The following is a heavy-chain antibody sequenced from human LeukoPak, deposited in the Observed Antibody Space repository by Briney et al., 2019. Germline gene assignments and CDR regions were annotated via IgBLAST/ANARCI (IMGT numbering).Heavy chain of an antibody. CDR1: GGSLSRGGYH. J-gene: IGHJ6*02. CDR2: IYYSGCT. D-gene: IGHD3-10*01. CDR3: ARVYGSGSHYGMDV. V-gene: IGHV4-31*03. Sequence: LSLPCTVSGGSLSRGGYHCRWICKHPAKGLDWFGYIYYSGCTYYNPSLKSRVTISVDTSKNQYSLKLSAVTAAETAGYYCARVYGSGSHYGMDVWGQGTTVTVSS.